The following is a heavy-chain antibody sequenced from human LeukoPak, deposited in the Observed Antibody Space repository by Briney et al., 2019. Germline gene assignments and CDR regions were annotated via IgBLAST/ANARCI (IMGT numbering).Heavy chain of an antibody. CDR2: ISGSGGTT. D-gene: IGHD2/OR15-2a*01. CDR1: GFTFSSYA. J-gene: IGHJ4*02. Sequence: GGSLRLSCAASGFTFSSYAMSWARQAPGKGLEWVSAISGSGGTTYFADSVKGRFTISRDNSKNTLYLQMNSLRAEDTAVYYCAKENSFYDFDYFDYWGQGTLVTVSS. CDR3: AKENSFYDFDYFDY. V-gene: IGHV3-23*01.